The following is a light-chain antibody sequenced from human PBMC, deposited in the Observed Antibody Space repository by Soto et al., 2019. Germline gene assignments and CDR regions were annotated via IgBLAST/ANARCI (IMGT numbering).Light chain of an antibody. CDR2: STN. Sequence: QSVLTQPPSVSGAPGQRVTISCTGSSTNIGTGHDVHWYQQLPGTAPKLLIYSTNRRPAGVPDRFSGSKSGTSASLAITGLQAEDEADYNCQSYDTSLSGFVVFGGGTKLTVL. V-gene: IGLV1-40*01. CDR1: STNIGTGHD. CDR3: QSYDTSLSGFVV. J-gene: IGLJ2*01.